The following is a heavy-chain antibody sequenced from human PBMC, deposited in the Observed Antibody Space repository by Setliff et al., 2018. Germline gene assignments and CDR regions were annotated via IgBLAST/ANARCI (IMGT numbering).Heavy chain of an antibody. CDR1: GFTFSSYA. D-gene: IGHD2-21*02. Sequence: PGGSLRLSCAASGFTFSSYAMSWVRQAPGKGLEWVSAISSSGGSTYYADSVKGRFTISRDNSKNTLYLQMNSLRAEDTAVYYCAKDIWPTCGGDCYRPLDYWGQGTLVTVSS. CDR2: ISSSGGST. J-gene: IGHJ4*02. V-gene: IGHV3-23*01. CDR3: AKDIWPTCGGDCYRPLDY.